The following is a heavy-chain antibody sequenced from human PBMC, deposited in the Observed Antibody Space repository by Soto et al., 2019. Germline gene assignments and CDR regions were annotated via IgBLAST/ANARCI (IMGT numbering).Heavy chain of an antibody. V-gene: IGHV4-59*08. CDR3: ARHHEWLRFDP. J-gene: IGHJ5*02. D-gene: IGHD5-12*01. CDR1: GGSISSYY. Sequence: TSETLSLTCTVSGGSISSYYWSWIRQPPGKGLEWIGYIYYSGSTNYNPSLKSRVTISVDTSKNQFSLKLSSVTAADTAVYYCARHHEWLRFDPWGQGTLVTVSS. CDR2: IYYSGST.